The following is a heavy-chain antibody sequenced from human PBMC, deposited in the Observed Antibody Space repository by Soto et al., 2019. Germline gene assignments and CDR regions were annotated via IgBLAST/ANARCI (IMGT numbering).Heavy chain of an antibody. J-gene: IGHJ4*02. D-gene: IGHD2-15*01. CDR1: GFIFGDYT. CDR2: ASWDGSTT. CDR3: AGGGNFAY. V-gene: IGHV3-43*01. Sequence: GGSLRLSCAASGFIFGDYTMHWVRQAPGKGLEWVSLASWDGSTTYYADSVKGRFAISRDNSKNSLYVQMNSLRTEDTALYYCAGGGNFAYWGLGT.